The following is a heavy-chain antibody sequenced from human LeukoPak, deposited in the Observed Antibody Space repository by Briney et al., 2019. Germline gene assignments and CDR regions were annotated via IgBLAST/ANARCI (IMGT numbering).Heavy chain of an antibody. V-gene: IGHV4-59*01. Sequence: PSETLSLTCSVSGGSITTYYWSWIRQPPGKGLEWIGNTYDTGSTNYNPSLRSRVTISVDTSKNQFSLKLSSVTAADTAVYYCARGSRSYDNSNYLNYWGQGSLVTVPS. CDR2: TYDTGST. J-gene: IGHJ4*02. D-gene: IGHD4-11*01. CDR1: GGSITTYY. CDR3: ARGSRSYDNSNYLNY.